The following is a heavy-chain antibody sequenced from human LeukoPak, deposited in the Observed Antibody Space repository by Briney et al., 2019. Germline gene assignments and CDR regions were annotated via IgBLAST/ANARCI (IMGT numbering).Heavy chain of an antibody. V-gene: IGHV3-53*01. D-gene: IGHD2-2*01. J-gene: IGHJ4*02. CDR1: GFTISSNY. CDR2: IYSGGST. Sequence: GGSLRLSCAASGFTISSNYMSWVRQAPGKGLEWVSVIYSGGSTYYADSVKGRFTISRDNSKNTLFLQMNSLRAEDTAVYYCAKHHQSTIVSADTSYDYWGQGTLVTVSS. CDR3: AKHHQSTIVSADTSYDY.